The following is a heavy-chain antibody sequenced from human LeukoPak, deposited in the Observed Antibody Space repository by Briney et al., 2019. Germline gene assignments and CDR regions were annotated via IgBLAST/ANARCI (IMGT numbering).Heavy chain of an antibody. CDR3: ARGKLIEYYYDGSGYYHY. Sequence: ASVKVSCKPSGYSFTSYGISWVRQAPGQGLEWMGWISAYNGNTNYAQKLQGRVTMTTDTSTSTAYMELRSLRSDDTAVYYCARGKLIEYYYDGSGYYHYWGQGTLVTVSS. D-gene: IGHD3-22*01. J-gene: IGHJ4*02. CDR1: GYSFTSYG. V-gene: IGHV1-18*01. CDR2: ISAYNGNT.